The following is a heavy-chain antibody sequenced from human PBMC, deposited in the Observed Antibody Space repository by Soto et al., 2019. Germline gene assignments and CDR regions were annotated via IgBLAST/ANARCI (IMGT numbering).Heavy chain of an antibody. CDR3: ARDASTPYSRSYYDY. Sequence: ASVKVSCKASGYTFTGYYMHWVRQAPGQGLEWMGWINPNSGGTNYAQKFQGWVTMTRDTSISTAYMELSRLRSDDTALYYCARDASTPYSRSYYDYWGQGTLVTVSS. V-gene: IGHV1-2*04. CDR1: GYTFTGYY. CDR2: INPNSGGT. J-gene: IGHJ4*02. D-gene: IGHD1-26*01.